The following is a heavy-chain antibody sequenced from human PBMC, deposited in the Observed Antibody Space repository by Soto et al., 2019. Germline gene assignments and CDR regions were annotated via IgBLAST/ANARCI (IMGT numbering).Heavy chain of an antibody. J-gene: IGHJ3*01. Sequence: EVQLLESGGDLGQPGGSLRLSCVASGYVFSNYAMAWVRQVPGKGLQWVSRIDGSGAAHYGDSVKGRFTMSRDNSKNTLFLQLDRPRVEDTAVYFCAREYSNRGFAFDAWGQGTWVAVSS. CDR2: IDGSGAA. V-gene: IGHV3-23*01. D-gene: IGHD3-10*01. CDR3: AREYSNRGFAFDA. CDR1: GYVFSNYA.